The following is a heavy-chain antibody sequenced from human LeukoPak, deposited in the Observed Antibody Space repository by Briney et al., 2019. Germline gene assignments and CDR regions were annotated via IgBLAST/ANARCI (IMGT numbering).Heavy chain of an antibody. D-gene: IGHD6-13*01. CDR1: GGSISSSSYY. CDR2: IYYSGST. J-gene: IGHJ4*02. CDR3: ARAHHAGSSWYPHFDY. Sequence: SETLSLTCTVSGGSISSSSYYWGWIRQPPGKGLEWIGSIYYSGSTYYNPSLKSRVTISVDTSKNQFSLRLSSVTAADTAVYYCARAHHAGSSWYPHFDYWGQGTLVTVSS. V-gene: IGHV4-39*07.